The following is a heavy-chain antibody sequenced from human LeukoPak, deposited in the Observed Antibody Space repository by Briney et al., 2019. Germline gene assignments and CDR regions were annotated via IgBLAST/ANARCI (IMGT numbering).Heavy chain of an antibody. CDR2: ISSSGSTI. Sequence: GGSLRLSCVASGVTVRNSYMSWVRQAPGKGLEWVSYISSSGSTIYYADSVKGRFTISRDNAKNSLYLQMNSLRAEDTAVYYCAELGITMIGGVWGKGTTVTISS. D-gene: IGHD3-10*02. J-gene: IGHJ6*04. V-gene: IGHV3-11*04. CDR3: AELGITMIGGV. CDR1: GVTVRNSY.